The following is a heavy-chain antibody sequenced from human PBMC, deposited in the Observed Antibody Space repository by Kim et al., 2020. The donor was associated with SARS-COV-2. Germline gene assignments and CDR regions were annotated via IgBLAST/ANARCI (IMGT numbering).Heavy chain of an antibody. CDR3: ARDLGEYYYDSSGYYLEGDAFDI. Sequence: GGSLRLSCAASGFTFSSYWMHWVRQAPGKGLVWVSRINSDGSSTSYADSVKGRFTISRDNAKNTLYLQMNSLRAEDTAVYYCARDLGEYYYDSSGYYLEGDAFDIWGQGTMVTVSS. J-gene: IGHJ3*02. CDR2: INSDGSST. V-gene: IGHV3-74*01. CDR1: GFTFSSYW. D-gene: IGHD3-22*01.